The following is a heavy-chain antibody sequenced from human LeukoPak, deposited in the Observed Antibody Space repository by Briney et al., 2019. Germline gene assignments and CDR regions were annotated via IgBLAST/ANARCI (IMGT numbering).Heavy chain of an antibody. V-gene: IGHV3-7*01. CDR3: ARDTTITMVRGVIINQNYYFDY. J-gene: IGHJ4*02. CDR1: GFTFSSYW. Sequence: GGSLRLSCAASGFTFSSYWMSWVRQAPGKGLEWVANIKQDGSEKYYVDSVKGRFTISRDNAKNSLYLQMNSLRAEDTAVYYCARDTTITMVRGVIINQNYYFDYWGQGTLVTVSS. D-gene: IGHD3-10*01. CDR2: IKQDGSEK.